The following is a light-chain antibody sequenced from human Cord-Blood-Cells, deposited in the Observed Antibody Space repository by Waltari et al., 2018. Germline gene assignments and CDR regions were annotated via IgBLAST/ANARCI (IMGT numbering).Light chain of an antibody. CDR3: SSYTSSSTLYV. J-gene: IGLJ1*01. Sequence: QSALTLPAPVSRSTGQSITIPCTGTSSDVGGYNYVSRYQQHPGKAPKLMIYDVSNRPSGVSNRFSGSKSGNTASLTSSGLQAEDEADYYCSSYTSSSTLYVFGTGTKVTVL. CDR1: SSDVGGYNY. CDR2: DVS. V-gene: IGLV2-14*01.